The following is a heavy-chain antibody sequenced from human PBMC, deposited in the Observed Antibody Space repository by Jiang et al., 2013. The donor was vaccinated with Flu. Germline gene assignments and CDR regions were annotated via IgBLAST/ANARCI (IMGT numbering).Heavy chain of an antibody. CDR3: ARASGDYDGDYYYGMDV. CDR1: GYIFTNYA. CDR2: INTNTGNP. V-gene: IGHV7-4-1*02. D-gene: IGHD4-17*01. Sequence: GASVKISCKASGYIFTNYAMNWVRQAPGQGLEWMGWINTNTGNPTYAQGFTGRFVFSLDTSVSTAYLQISSLKAEDTAVYYCARASGDYDGDYYYGMDVWGQGTTVTVSS. J-gene: IGHJ6*02.